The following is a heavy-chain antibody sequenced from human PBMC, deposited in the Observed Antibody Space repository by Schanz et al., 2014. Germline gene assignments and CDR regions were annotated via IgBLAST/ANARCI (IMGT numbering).Heavy chain of an antibody. CDR1: GYSFTTYD. CDR2: IIPILDKT. D-gene: IGHD3-9*01. CDR3: AKVDRTRYYAMDV. J-gene: IGHJ3*01. Sequence: QVQLVQSGAEVKKPGASVRVSCKASGYSFTTYDVNWVRQATGQGLEWMGRIIPILDKTNYAQKFQGRVTMTADKSTSTVYMEVSGLRSEDTAVYYCAKVDRTRYYAMDVWGQGTMVTVSS. V-gene: IGHV1-69*09.